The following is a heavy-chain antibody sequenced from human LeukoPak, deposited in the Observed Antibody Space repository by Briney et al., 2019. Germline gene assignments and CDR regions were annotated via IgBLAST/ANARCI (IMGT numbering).Heavy chain of an antibody. CDR3: ARAGYDYVWGSYHLDY. J-gene: IGHJ4*02. D-gene: IGHD3-16*02. V-gene: IGHV4-4*02. CDR1: GGSISSSNW. Sequence: PSGTLSLTCAVSGGSISSSNWWSWVRQPPGKGLEWIGSIYHSGSTYYNPSLKSRVTISVDTSKNQFSLKLSSVTAADTAVYYCARAGYDYVWGSYHLDYWGQGTLVTVSS. CDR2: IYHSGST.